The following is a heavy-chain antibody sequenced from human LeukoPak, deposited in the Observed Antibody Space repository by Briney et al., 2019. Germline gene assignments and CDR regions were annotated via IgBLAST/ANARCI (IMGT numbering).Heavy chain of an antibody. V-gene: IGHV5-51*01. CDR3: ARSTTVTTSAFDI. D-gene: IGHD4-17*01. CDR2: IYPGDSDT. J-gene: IGHJ3*02. Sequence: GESLKISCKGSGYSFTSYWIGWVRQMSGKGLEWMGIIYPGDSDTRYSPSFQGQVTISADKSISTAYLQWSSLKASDTAMYYCARSTTVTTSAFDIWGQGTMVTVSS. CDR1: GYSFTSYW.